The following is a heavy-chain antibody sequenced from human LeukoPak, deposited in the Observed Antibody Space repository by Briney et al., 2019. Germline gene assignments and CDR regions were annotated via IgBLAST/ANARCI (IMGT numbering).Heavy chain of an antibody. Sequence: ASVKVSCKASGYTFTRYGISWVRQAPGQGLEWMGWISAYNGNTKYAQKLQGRVTMPTDTSTSTAYMELRSLRSDDTAVYYCAREGFWSDYSPDDAFDIWGQGTMVTVSS. V-gene: IGHV1-18*01. CDR2: ISAYNGNT. J-gene: IGHJ3*02. CDR1: GYTFTRYG. D-gene: IGHD3-3*01. CDR3: AREGFWSDYSPDDAFDI.